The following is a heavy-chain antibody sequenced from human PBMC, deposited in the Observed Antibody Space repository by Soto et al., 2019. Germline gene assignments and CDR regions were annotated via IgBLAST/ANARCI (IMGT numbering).Heavy chain of an antibody. CDR3: AREDVRSIWPIYYYGTDG. CDR2: INAGNGNT. V-gene: IGHV1-3*01. CDR1: GYAFTSYA. J-gene: IGHJ6*02. D-gene: IGHD2-21*01. Sequence: AASVKDPWASCGYAFTSYAMHWVRQAPVQRLAWMGRINAGNGNTKYSQKFQGRVTITRDTSASTAYMELSSLRSEDTAVYYCAREDVRSIWPIYYYGTDGWCQGTTVTV.